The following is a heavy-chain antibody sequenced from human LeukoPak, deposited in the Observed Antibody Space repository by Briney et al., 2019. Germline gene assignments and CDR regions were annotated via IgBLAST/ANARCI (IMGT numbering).Heavy chain of an antibody. D-gene: IGHD7-27*01. CDR2: IYIDGTT. Sequence: PGGSLRLSCAASGFTVSTNYMSWVRQAPGKGLEWVSVIYIDGTTSYADSVKGRFTISRDNSKNTLYLQMNSLRAEDTAVYYCARVTGGHLFHNWGRGTLVTVSS. V-gene: IGHV3-53*01. CDR3: ARVTGGHLFHN. CDR1: GFTVSTNY. J-gene: IGHJ4*02.